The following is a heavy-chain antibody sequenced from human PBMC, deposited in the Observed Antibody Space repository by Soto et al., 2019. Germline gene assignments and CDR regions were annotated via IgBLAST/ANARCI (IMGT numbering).Heavy chain of an antibody. CDR1: GFSISSGGYS. Sequence: QLQLQESGSGLVKPSQTLSLTCAVSGFSISSGGYSWSWIRQSPGKGLEWIGYIYHTESTYYNPSLSSRVTLSVDRSKSQFSLKLSSVTAADTAVYFCARSRLDVVTAVPRYFDYWGQGTLVTVSS. D-gene: IGHD2-21*02. CDR2: IYHTEST. V-gene: IGHV4-30-2*06. CDR3: ARSRLDVVTAVPRYFDY. J-gene: IGHJ4*02.